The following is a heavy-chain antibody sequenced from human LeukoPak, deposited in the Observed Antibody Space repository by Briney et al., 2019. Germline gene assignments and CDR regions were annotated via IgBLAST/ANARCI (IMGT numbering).Heavy chain of an antibody. Sequence: GASVKVSCKASGYTFTSYGISWVRQAPGQGLEWMGWISAYNGNTHYAQKLQGRVTMTTDTSTSTAYMELRSLRSDDTAVYYCARDSRYCSSTSCYGLGSGIGRIAAAGRGHNWFDPWGQGTLVTVSS. D-gene: IGHD2-2*01. V-gene: IGHV1-18*01. CDR2: ISAYNGNT. CDR1: GYTFTSYG. CDR3: ARDSRYCSSTSCYGLGSGIGRIAAAGRGHNWFDP. J-gene: IGHJ5*02.